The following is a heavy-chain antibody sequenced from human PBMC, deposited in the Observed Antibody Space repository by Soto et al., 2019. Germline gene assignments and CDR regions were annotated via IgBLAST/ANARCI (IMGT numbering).Heavy chain of an antibody. J-gene: IGHJ5*02. CDR3: VRGSSGFYYP. V-gene: IGHV4-34*01. CDR1: GGSFSGYY. CDR2: INHSGST. D-gene: IGHD3-22*01. Sequence: SETLSLTCAVYGGSFSGYYWSLIRQPPGKGLEWIGEINHSGSTNYNPSLKSRVTISVDTSKNQFSLKLSSVTAADTAVYYCVRGSSGFYYPWVKGTLVPVS.